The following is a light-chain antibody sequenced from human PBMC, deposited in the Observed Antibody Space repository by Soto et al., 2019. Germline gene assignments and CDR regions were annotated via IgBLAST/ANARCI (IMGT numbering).Light chain of an antibody. CDR1: SSDVGGYNY. Sequence: QSVLTQPPSASGSPGQSVTISCTGTSSDVGGYNYVPWYQQHPGKAPKLMIYEVSKRPSGVPDRFSGSKSGNTASLTVSGLQAEDEADYYCSSYAGSNNLGVFGTGTKVTVL. V-gene: IGLV2-8*01. CDR3: SSYAGSNNLGV. CDR2: EVS. J-gene: IGLJ1*01.